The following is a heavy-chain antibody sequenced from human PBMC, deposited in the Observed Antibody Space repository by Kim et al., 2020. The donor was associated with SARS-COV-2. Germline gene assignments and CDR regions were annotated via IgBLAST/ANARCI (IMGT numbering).Heavy chain of an antibody. J-gene: IGHJ6*02. D-gene: IGHD6-13*01. CDR1: GYTFTSYY. Sequence: ASVKVSCKASGYTFTSYYMHWVRQAPGQGLEWMGIINPSGGSTSYAQKFQGRVTMTRDTSTSTVYMELSSLRSEDTAVYYCASSGKAAAGGWDGMDVWGQGTTVTVSS. CDR3: ASSGKAAAGGWDGMDV. V-gene: IGHV1-46*01. CDR2: INPSGGST.